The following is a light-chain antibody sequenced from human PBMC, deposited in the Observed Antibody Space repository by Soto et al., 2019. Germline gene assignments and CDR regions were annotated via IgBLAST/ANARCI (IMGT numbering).Light chain of an antibody. CDR3: QQFSSYPLT. CDR2: GAS. V-gene: IGKV3-20*01. Sequence: ESVVTQSPATLSMSPGERATLSCRASQSVSSNLAWYQQKPGQAPRLLIYGASSRATGIPDRFSGSGSGTDFTLTISRLEPEDFAVYYCQQFSSYPLTFGGGTKVDIK. J-gene: IGKJ4*01. CDR1: QSVSSN.